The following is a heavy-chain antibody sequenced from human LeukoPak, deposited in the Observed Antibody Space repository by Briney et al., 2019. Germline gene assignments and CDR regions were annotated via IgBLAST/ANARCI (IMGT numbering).Heavy chain of an antibody. D-gene: IGHD6-19*01. J-gene: IGHJ4*02. CDR2: MNPNNGNT. V-gene: IGHV1-8*01. CDR1: GYTFTSYD. CDR3: ASLSSGWTDGKIIDY. Sequence: GASVKVSCKTSGYTFTSYDIDWVRQATGQGLEWMGWMNPNNGNTGYAQKFQGRVTMTRNTSISTAYMELSSLRSEDTAVYYCASLSSGWTDGKIIDYWGQGTLVTASS.